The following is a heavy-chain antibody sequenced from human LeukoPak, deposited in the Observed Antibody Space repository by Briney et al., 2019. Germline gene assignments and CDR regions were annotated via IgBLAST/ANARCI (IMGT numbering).Heavy chain of an antibody. J-gene: IGHJ4*02. CDR3: ARLAAKTVDY. Sequence: SETLSLTCTVSGGSIGRSSYYWGWIRQPPVKGLERIGNIYYSGSTNYNPSLKSRVTMSVDTSKNQFSLKLSSVTAADTAVYYCARLAAKTVDYWGRGTLVTVSS. D-gene: IGHD2-15*01. CDR2: IYYSGST. CDR1: GGSIGRSSYY. V-gene: IGHV4-39*07.